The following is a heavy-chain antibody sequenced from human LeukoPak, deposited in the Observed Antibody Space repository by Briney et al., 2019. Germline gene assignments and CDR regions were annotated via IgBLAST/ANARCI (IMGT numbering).Heavy chain of an antibody. D-gene: IGHD3-22*01. Sequence: PGGSLRLSCAASGFTFSTFVMSWVRQAPGKGLEWVSAISGSGGSTYYADSVKGRFTISRDNSKNTLYLQMNSLRAEDTAVYYCAKASSDYYYDSSGKAYWGQGTLVTVSS. CDR3: AKASSDYYYDSSGKAY. CDR1: GFTFSTFV. J-gene: IGHJ4*02. V-gene: IGHV3-23*01. CDR2: ISGSGGST.